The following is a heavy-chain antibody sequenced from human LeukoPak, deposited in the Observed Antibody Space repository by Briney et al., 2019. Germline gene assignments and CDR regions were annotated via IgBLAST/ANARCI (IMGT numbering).Heavy chain of an antibody. J-gene: IGHJ4*02. CDR1: GFTFSSYG. D-gene: IGHD2-15*01. Sequence: GGSLRLSCAASGFTFSSYGMHWVRQAPGKGLEWVAVISYDGSNKYYADSVKGRFTISRDNSKNTLYLQMNSLRAEDTAVYYCAKDPLPYCSGGSCYPRYWGQGTLVTVSS. V-gene: IGHV3-30*18. CDR2: ISYDGSNK. CDR3: AKDPLPYCSGGSCYPRY.